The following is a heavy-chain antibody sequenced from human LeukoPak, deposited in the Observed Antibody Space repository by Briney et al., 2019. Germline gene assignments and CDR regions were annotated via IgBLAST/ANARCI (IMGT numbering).Heavy chain of an antibody. CDR1: GFTFSSYD. CDR2: IGSSGITI. D-gene: IGHD3-3*01. Sequence: GGSLRLSCAASGFTFSSYDMNWVRQAPGKGLEWVSYIGSSGITIYYADSVKGRFTISRDNAKNSLYLQMNSLRAEDTAVYYCARDRGARTIFGVVIPFDYWGQGTLVTVSS. V-gene: IGHV3-48*03. J-gene: IGHJ4*02. CDR3: ARDRGARTIFGVVIPFDY.